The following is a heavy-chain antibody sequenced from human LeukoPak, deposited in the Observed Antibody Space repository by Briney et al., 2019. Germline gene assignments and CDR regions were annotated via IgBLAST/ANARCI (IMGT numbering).Heavy chain of an antibody. V-gene: IGHV3-23*01. CDR2: VDGGGGGT. CDR3: AKQSAGSAAWYSLHYDF. CDR1: GFTLSSYA. Sequence: GGSLRLSCAASGFTLSSYAMTWVRQAPGRGLEWVSSVDGGGGGTYYADSVKGRFTISGGNSKDTLYLQMNGLRAEDTAVYFCAKQSAGSAAWYSLHYDFWGQGTLVSVSS. D-gene: IGHD6-13*01. J-gene: IGHJ4*02.